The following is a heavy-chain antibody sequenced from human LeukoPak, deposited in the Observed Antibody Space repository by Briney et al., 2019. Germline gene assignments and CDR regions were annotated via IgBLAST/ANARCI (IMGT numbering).Heavy chain of an antibody. CDR3: ARDAPYYYYYGMDV. CDR1: GGSISSYY. CDR2: IYTSGST. V-gene: IGHV4-4*07. J-gene: IGHJ6*02. Sequence: SETLSLTCTVSGGSISSYYWSWLRQPAGKGLEWIGRIYTSGSTNYNPSLKSRVTMSVDTSKNQFSLKLSSVTAADTAVYYCARDAPYYYYYGMDVWGQGTTVTVSS.